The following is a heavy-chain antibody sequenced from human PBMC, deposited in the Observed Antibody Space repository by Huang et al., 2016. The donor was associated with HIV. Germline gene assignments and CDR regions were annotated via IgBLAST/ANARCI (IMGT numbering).Heavy chain of an antibody. J-gene: IGHJ4*02. CDR1: GFTFSNYG. CDR2: ISYDGSYQ. V-gene: IGHV3-30*18. Sequence: QVQLVESGGGVVQPGRSLRLSCAASGFTFSNYGVHWVRQAPGKGVDGVAAISYDGSYQYYSDSVKGRFTISRDDSQNTLYLQMSSLRAEDTAVYFCAKDREDSAYQLDYWGQGTRVTVSS. D-gene: IGHD5-12*01. CDR3: AKDREDSAYQLDY.